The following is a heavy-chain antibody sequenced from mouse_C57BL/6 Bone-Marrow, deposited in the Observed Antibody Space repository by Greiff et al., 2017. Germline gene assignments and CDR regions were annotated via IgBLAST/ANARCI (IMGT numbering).Heavy chain of an antibody. CDR3: ARSDYYGSRGYFDV. CDR1: GYTFTSYW. V-gene: IGHV1-50*01. J-gene: IGHJ1*03. CDR2: IDPSDSYT. D-gene: IGHD1-1*01. Sequence: QVQLQQPGAELVKPGASVKLSCKASGYTFTSYWMQWVKQRPGQGLEWIGEIDPSDSYTNYNQKFKGKATLTVDTSSSTAYMQLSSLTSEDSAVYYWARSDYYGSRGYFDVWGTGTTVTVSS.